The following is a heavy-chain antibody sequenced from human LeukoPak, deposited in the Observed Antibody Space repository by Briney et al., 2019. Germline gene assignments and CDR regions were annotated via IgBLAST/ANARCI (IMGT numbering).Heavy chain of an antibody. J-gene: IGHJ4*02. CDR1: GFTFSSYG. V-gene: IGHV3-23*01. CDR3: AKEHHSSRRYVGHTDY. D-gene: IGHD6-19*01. CDR2: ISGSGGST. Sequence: GGSLRLSCAASGFTFSSYGMSWVRQAPGKGLEWVSAISGSGGSTYYADSVKGRFTISRDNSKNTLYLQMNSLRAEDTAVYYCAKEHHSSRRYVGHTDYGGQGTLVTVSS.